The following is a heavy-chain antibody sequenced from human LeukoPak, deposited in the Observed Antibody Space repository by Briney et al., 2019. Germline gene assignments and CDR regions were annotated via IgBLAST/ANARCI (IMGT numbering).Heavy chain of an antibody. CDR3: ARENGQQLVTYNWFDP. CDR2: IIPMAGIV. Sequence: ASVKVSCKASGGNFSSTYALSWVRQAPGQGLEWVGGIIPMAGIVKYAQKLQGRVTISADADTSTLYMELRSLRSEDTAVYSRARENGQQLVTYNWFDPWGQGTLVTVSS. V-gene: IGHV1-69*10. CDR1: GGNFSSTYA. D-gene: IGHD6-13*01. J-gene: IGHJ5*02.